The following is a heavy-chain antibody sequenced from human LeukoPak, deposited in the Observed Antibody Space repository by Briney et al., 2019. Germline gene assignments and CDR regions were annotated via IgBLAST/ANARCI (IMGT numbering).Heavy chain of an antibody. V-gene: IGHV4-34*01. J-gene: IGHJ4*02. D-gene: IGHD6-13*01. CDR1: GGSFSGYY. CDR3: AREGVAAGTTTIPVDY. Sequence: SETLSLTCAVYGGSFSGYYWSWIRQPPGKGLEWIGEINHSGSTNYNPSLKSRVTISVDTSKNQFSLKLSSVTAADTAVYYCAREGVAAGTTTIPVDYWGQGTLVTVSS. CDR2: INHSGST.